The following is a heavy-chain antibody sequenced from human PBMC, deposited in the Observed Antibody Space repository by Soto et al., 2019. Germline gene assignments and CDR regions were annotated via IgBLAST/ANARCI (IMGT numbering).Heavy chain of an antibody. CDR1: GFTFGNYW. V-gene: IGHV3-74*01. Sequence: GGSLRLSCAASGFTFGNYWMHWVRQAPGEGLEWVSRMNSDGSTTNYADSVKGRFTVSRDNARNTLHLQMNSLRAEDTAVYYCATAEVDYWGPGTLVTVSS. J-gene: IGHJ4*02. CDR3: ATAEVDY. CDR2: MNSDGSTT.